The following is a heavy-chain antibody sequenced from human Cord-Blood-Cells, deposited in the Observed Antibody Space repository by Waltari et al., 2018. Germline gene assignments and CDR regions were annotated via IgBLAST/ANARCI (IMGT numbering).Heavy chain of an antibody. V-gene: IGHV6-1*01. J-gene: IGHJ3*02. D-gene: IGHD1-26*01. CDR3: ARFSGSYYGDAFDI. CDR1: GDSVSSNSAA. CDR2: TYYRSKWYN. Sequence: QVQLQQSGPGLVKPSQTLSLTCAISGDSVSSNSAAWTWIRHSPSRGLEWLGRTYYRSKWYNDYAVSVKSRITINPDTSKNQFSLQLNSVTPEDTAVYYCARFSGSYYGDAFDIWGQGTMVTVSS.